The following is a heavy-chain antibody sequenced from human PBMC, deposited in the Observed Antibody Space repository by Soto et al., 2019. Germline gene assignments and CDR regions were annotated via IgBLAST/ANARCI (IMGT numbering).Heavy chain of an antibody. D-gene: IGHD6-19*01. Sequence: VQLVESGGGVVQPGRSLRLSCAASGFTFSDYAMHWVRQAPGKGLEWVAVVSHDGRNTHYADSVKGRFTISRDSSKTPVSLEMTSLRAEDTAVYSCAKGGRPWLVTSDFTYWGQGALVTVSS. V-gene: IGHV3-30*18. J-gene: IGHJ4*02. CDR1: GFTFSDYA. CDR3: AKGGRPWLVTSDFTY. CDR2: VSHDGRNT.